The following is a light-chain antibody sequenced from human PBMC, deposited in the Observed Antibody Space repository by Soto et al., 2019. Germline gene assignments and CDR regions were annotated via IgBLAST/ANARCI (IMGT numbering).Light chain of an antibody. J-gene: IGLJ1*01. CDR3: SSYTSSSTLYV. Sequence: SVLTKPASVSGAPGQSIRIFCTGTSSDVGGYNYVSWYQQHPGKAPKLMIYDVSNRPSGVSNRFSGSKSGNTASLTISGLQAEDEADYYCSSYTSSSTLYVFGTGTKVTVL. CDR1: SSDVGGYNY. V-gene: IGLV2-14*01. CDR2: DVS.